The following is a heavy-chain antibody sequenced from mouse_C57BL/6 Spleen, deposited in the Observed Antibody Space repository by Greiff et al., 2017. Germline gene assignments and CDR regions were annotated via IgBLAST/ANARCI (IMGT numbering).Heavy chain of an antibody. Sequence: EVQGVESGEGLVKPGGSLKLSCAASGFTFSSYAMSWVRQTPEKRLEWVAYISSGGDYIYYADTVKGRFTISRDNARNTLYLQMSSLKSEDTAMYYCTREELGRGRYFDVWGTGTTVTVSS. CDR2: ISSGGDYI. J-gene: IGHJ1*03. CDR1: GFTFSSYA. V-gene: IGHV5-9-1*02. CDR3: TREELGRGRYFDV. D-gene: IGHD4-1*01.